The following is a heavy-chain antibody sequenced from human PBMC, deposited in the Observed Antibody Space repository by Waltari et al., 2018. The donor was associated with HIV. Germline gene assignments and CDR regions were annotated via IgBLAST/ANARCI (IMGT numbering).Heavy chain of an antibody. CDR1: GYTFTGYY. D-gene: IGHD2-2*03. CDR2: INPNSGGT. J-gene: IGHJ4*02. Sequence: QVQLVQSGAEVKKPGASVKVSCKASGYTFTGYYMHWVRQASGQGLEWMGWINPNSGGTNYAQKFQGRVTMTRDTSISTAYMELSRLRSDDTAVYYCARSPWVDIVVVPAADFDYWGQGTLVTVSS. V-gene: IGHV1-2*02. CDR3: ARSPWVDIVVVPAADFDY.